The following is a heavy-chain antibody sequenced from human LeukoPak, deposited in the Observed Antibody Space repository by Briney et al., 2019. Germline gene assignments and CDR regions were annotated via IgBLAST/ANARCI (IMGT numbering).Heavy chain of an antibody. CDR3: ARYYSSSWFFDY. J-gene: IGHJ4*02. D-gene: IGHD6-13*01. CDR1: GFTFSSYW. V-gene: IGHV3-74*01. Sequence: GGSLRLSCAASGFTFSSYWMHWVRQARGKGLVWVSRINSDGSSTSYADSVKGRFTISRDNAKNTLYLQMNSLRAEDTAVYYCARYYSSSWFFDYWGQGTLVTVSS. CDR2: INSDGSST.